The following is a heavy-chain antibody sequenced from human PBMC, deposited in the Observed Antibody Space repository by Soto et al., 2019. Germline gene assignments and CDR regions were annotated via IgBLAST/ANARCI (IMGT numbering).Heavy chain of an antibody. CDR2: ISYDGSNK. CDR3: ARDGPPYYDFWSGYYGGLDY. Sequence: QVQLVESGGGVVQPGRSLRLSCAASGFTFSSYAMHWVRQAPGKGLEWVAVISYDGSNKYYADSVKGRFTISRDNSKNTLYLQMNSLRAEDTAVYYCARDGPPYYDFWSGYYGGLDYWGQGTLVTVSS. J-gene: IGHJ4*02. CDR1: GFTFSSYA. V-gene: IGHV3-30-3*01. D-gene: IGHD3-3*01.